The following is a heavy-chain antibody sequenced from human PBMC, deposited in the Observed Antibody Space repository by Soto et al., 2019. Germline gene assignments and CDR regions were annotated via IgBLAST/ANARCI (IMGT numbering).Heavy chain of an antibody. Sequence: EVQLVESGGDLVQPGGSLRLSCAASGFTFSNYWMHWVRQAPGKGLVWVSRINSDGSYTTYTASVKGRFTISRDNAKNTPYLQMNSLRCEDTSVYYCARGTNGWSGVDYWGQGTLVPVSS. J-gene: IGHJ4*02. CDR2: INSDGSYT. V-gene: IGHV3-74*01. D-gene: IGHD6-19*01. CDR3: ARGTNGWSGVDY. CDR1: GFTFSNYW.